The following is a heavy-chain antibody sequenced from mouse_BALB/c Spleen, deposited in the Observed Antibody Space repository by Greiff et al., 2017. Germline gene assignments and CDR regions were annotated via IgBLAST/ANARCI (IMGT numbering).Heavy chain of an antibody. CDR1: GYTFTSYW. Sequence: VQLQQSGAELARPGASVKLSCKASGYTFTSYWMQWVKQRPGQGLEWIGAIYPGDGDTRYTQKFKGKATLTADKSSSTAYMQLSSLASEDSAVYYCARSQLGRGLFAYWGQGTLVTVSA. CDR3: ARSQLGRGLFAY. V-gene: IGHV1-87*01. CDR2: IYPGDGDT. D-gene: IGHD4-1*02. J-gene: IGHJ3*01.